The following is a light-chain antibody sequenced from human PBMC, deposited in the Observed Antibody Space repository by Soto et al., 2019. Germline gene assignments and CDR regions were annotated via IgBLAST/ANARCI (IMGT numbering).Light chain of an antibody. CDR2: DAS. V-gene: IGKV3-11*01. Sequence: DIVLTQSPATLSLSPGERATFSCRASQSVSSDLVWYQQKPGQAPRLLLYDASNRATGIPARFSGSGSGTDFSLTISSLEPEDFAVYYCQQRSNWPPLTFGGGTKVDIK. CDR3: QQRSNWPPLT. CDR1: QSVSSD. J-gene: IGKJ4*01.